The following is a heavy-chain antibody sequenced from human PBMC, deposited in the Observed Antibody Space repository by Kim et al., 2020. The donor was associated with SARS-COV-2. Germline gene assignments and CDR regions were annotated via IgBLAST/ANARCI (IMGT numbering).Heavy chain of an antibody. CDR2: IYYSGST. CDR3: AREGASSSWYGALMIDP. D-gene: IGHD6-13*01. V-gene: IGHV4-30-4*01. Sequence: SETLSLTCTVSGGSISSGDYYWSWIRQPPGKGLEWIGYIYYSGSTYYNPSLKSRVTISVDTSKNQFSLKLSSVTAADTAVYYCAREGASSSWYGALMIDPWGQGTLVTVSS. CDR1: GGSISSGDYY. J-gene: IGHJ5*02.